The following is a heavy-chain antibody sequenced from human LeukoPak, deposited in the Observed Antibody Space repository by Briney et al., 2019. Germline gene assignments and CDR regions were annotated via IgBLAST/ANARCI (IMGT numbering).Heavy chain of an antibody. CDR3: AKGQGYYGYYYGMDV. J-gene: IGHJ6*02. V-gene: IGHV3-48*01. D-gene: IGHD4-17*01. CDR2: ISASGDTL. CDR1: GFTFSTYS. Sequence: GGSLRLSCAASGFTFSTYSMNWVRQAPGKGLEWVSYISASGDTLYSTDSVKGRFTISRDNAKNSLCLQMDSLRAEDTAVYYCAKGQGYYGYYYGMDVWGQGTTVTVSS.